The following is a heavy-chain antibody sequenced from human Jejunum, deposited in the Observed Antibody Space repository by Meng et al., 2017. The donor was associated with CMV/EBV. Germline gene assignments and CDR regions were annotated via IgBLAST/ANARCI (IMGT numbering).Heavy chain of an antibody. CDR1: FSDYS. CDR3: ARDSSYCGARCYRDETHFDF. J-gene: IGHJ4*02. V-gene: IGHV1-2*02. Sequence: FSDYSIYWMRQAPGQGPEWMGWINPHNGDTHYSQKFQGRVTMTCDTSITTAYLEVGRLRSDDTAVYYCARDSSYCGARCYRDETHFDFWGQGTLVTVSS. CDR2: INPHNGDT. D-gene: IGHD2-21*01.